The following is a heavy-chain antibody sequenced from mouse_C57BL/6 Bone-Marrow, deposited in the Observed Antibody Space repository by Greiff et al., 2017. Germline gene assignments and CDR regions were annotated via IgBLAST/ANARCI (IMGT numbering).Heavy chain of an antibody. J-gene: IGHJ4*01. CDR1: GYTFTSYW. D-gene: IGHD2-3*01. CDR3: ASGDGYSYYAMDY. Sequence: QVQLQQPGAELVKPGASVKLSCKASGYTFTSYWMHWVKQRPGQGLEWIGMIHPNSGSTNYNEKFKSKATLTVDQSSSTAYMQLNSLTSEDSAVYYCASGDGYSYYAMDYWGQGTSVTVSS. CDR2: IHPNSGST. V-gene: IGHV1-64*01.